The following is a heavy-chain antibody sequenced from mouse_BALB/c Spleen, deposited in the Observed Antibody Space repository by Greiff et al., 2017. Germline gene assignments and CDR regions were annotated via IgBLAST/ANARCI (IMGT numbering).Heavy chain of an antibody. J-gene: IGHJ2*01. V-gene: IGHV14-3*02. CDR2: IDPANGNT. CDR1: GFNIKDTY. CDR3: ATYPYFDY. Sequence: VQLQQSGAELVKPGASVKLSCTASGFNIKDTYMHWVKQRPEQGLEWIGRIDPANGNTKYDPKFQGKATITADTSSNTAYLQLSSLTSEDTAVYYCATYPYFDYWGQGTTLTVSS.